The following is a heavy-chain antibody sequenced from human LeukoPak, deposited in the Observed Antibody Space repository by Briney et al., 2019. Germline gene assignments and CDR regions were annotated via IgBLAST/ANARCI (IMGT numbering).Heavy chain of an antibody. CDR1: GGSISSYY. J-gene: IGHJ6*03. CDR2: IYTSGST. Sequence: SETLSLTCTVSGGSISSYYWSWLRQPAGKGLEWIGRIYTSGSTNYNPSLKSPVTISVDKSKNQFSLKLSSVTAADTAVYYCARVYDSSGPLGYYMDVWGKGTTVTVSS. V-gene: IGHV4-4*07. D-gene: IGHD3-22*01. CDR3: ARVYDSSGPLGYYMDV.